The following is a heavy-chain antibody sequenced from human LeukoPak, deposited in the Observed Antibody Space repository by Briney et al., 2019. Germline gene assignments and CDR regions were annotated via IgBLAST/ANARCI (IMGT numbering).Heavy chain of an antibody. CDR3: ARDIKNYYYYYGMGV. J-gene: IGHJ6*02. V-gene: IGHV1-18*04. D-gene: IGHD3-10*01. Sequence: ASVKVSCKASGYTFTGYYMHWVRQAPGQGLEWMGWISAYNGNTNYAQKLQGRVTMTTDTSTSTAYMELRSLRSDDTAVYYCARDIKNYYYYYGMGVWGQGTTVTVSS. CDR1: GYTFTGYY. CDR2: ISAYNGNT.